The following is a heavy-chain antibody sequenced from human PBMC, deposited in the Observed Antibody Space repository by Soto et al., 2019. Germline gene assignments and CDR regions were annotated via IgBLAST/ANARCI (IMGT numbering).Heavy chain of an antibody. CDR3: ARIPVGSAWGLYYYYGMDV. Sequence: ESGPTLVNPTQTLTLTCSFSGFSLNTSGMCMSWIRQPPGKALEWLALIDWDDDKYYSTSLETRLTISKDSSKNQVVLTMTNMDPVDTATYYCARIPVGSAWGLYYYYGMDVWGQGTTVTVSS. CDR2: IDWDDDK. J-gene: IGHJ6*02. V-gene: IGHV2-70*01. D-gene: IGHD6-19*01. CDR1: GFSLNTSGMC.